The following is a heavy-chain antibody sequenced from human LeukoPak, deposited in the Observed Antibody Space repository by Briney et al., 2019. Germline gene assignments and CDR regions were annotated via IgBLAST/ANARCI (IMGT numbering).Heavy chain of an antibody. V-gene: IGHV1-46*01. Sequence: ASVKVSCKASGYTFTSYYMHWVRQAPGQGLEWMGIINPSGGSTSYAQKFQGRVTMTRDTSTSTVYMELSSLRSEDTAVYYCAGAPFYDYVWGSYRHPPSFDYWGQGTLVTASS. CDR2: INPSGGST. D-gene: IGHD3-16*02. CDR3: AGAPFYDYVWGSYRHPPSFDY. CDR1: GYTFTSYY. J-gene: IGHJ4*02.